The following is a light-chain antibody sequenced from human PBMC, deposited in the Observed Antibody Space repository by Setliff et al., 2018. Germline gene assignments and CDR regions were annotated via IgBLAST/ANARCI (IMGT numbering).Light chain of an antibody. V-gene: IGLV2-14*01. CDR1: SSDVGGINH. CDR2: EVS. Sequence: QSALTQPPSASGSPGQSVTISCTRTSSDVGGINHVSWYQQHPGKAPRHMIFEVSHRPSGVSHRFSGSKSGNTASLTISGLQPEDEADYYCSSFTSSRLYVFGTGTKVTVL. CDR3: SSFTSSRLYV. J-gene: IGLJ1*01.